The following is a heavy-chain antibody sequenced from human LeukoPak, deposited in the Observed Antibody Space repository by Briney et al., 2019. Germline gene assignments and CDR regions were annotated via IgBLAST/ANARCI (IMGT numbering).Heavy chain of an antibody. V-gene: IGHV3-23*01. CDR3: AKTNRYISSWYDY. J-gene: IGHJ4*02. Sequence: PGVSLRLSCAASGFPFNYYAMTWVRQAPGMGLEWVSAISGGGDSTYYADSVKGRFTISRDNSKNTLYLQMNTLRADDTVIYYCAKTNRYISSWYDYWGQGTLVTVSS. CDR2: ISGGGDST. CDR1: GFPFNYYA. D-gene: IGHD6-13*01.